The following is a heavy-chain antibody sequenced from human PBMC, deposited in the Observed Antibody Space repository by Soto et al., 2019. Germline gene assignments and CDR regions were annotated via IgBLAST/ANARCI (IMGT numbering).Heavy chain of an antibody. CDR3: ARGGGRFGELYYFDY. J-gene: IGHJ4*02. D-gene: IGHD3-10*01. V-gene: IGHV1-3*01. CDR1: GYTFTSYA. Sequence: ASVKVSCKASGYTFTSYAMHWVRQAPGQRLEWMGWINAGNGNTKYSQKFQGRVTITRDTSASTAYMELSSLRSEDTAVYYCARGGGRFGELYYFDYWGQGTLVTVSS. CDR2: INAGNGNT.